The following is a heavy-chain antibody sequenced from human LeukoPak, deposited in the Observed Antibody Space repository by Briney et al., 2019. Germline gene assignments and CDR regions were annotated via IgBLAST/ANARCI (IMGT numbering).Heavy chain of an antibody. CDR3: ARAGEVIAASGTLDY. V-gene: IGHV4-34*01. D-gene: IGHD6-13*01. J-gene: IGHJ4*02. CDR2: INHSGST. CDR1: GGSFSGYY. Sequence: PSETLSLTCAVYGGSFSGYYWSWIRQPPGKGLEWIGEINHSGSTNYNPSLKSRVTISVATSKNQFSLKLSSVTAADTAVCYCARAGEVIAASGTLDYWGQGTLVTVSS.